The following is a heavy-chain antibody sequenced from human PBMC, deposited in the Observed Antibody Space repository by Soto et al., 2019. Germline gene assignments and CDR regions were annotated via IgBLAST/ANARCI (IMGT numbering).Heavy chain of an antibody. CDR2: IYTSGST. CDR1: GGSISSYY. D-gene: IGHD6-13*01. J-gene: IGHJ6*02. CDR3: ARRVAAAGQYYYYGMDV. V-gene: IGHV4-4*07. Sequence: QVQLQESGPGLVKPSETLSLTCTVSGGSISSYYWNWIRQPAGKGLEWIGRIYTSGSTNYNPSLKSRVTISVDTSKNQFSLKLSSVTAADTAVYYCARRVAAAGQYYYYGMDVWGQGTTVTVSS.